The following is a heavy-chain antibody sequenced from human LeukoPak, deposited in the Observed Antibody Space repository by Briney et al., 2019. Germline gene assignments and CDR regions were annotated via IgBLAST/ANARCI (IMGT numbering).Heavy chain of an antibody. Sequence: GESLKISCKGSGYSFTNQWIGWVRQMPGKGLEWMGIIYPGDSDTRYSPSFQGQVTISADKSISTAYLQWSSLKASDTAMYYCARHVEMATITPEDAFDIWGQGTMVTVSS. D-gene: IGHD5-24*01. J-gene: IGHJ3*02. CDR1: GYSFTNQW. CDR3: ARHVEMATITPEDAFDI. CDR2: IYPGDSDT. V-gene: IGHV5-51*01.